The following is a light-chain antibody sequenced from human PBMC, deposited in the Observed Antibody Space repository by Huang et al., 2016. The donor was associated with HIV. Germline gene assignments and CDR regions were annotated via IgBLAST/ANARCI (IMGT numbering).Light chain of an antibody. CDR2: WAS. J-gene: IGKJ2*01. CDR3: QQYYNTPLT. V-gene: IGKV4-1*01. CDR1: QSLLYSSNTKNY. Sequence: DIVMTQSPDSLAVSLGERATINCKSSQSLLYSSNTKNYLAWYQQKPGQPPKLLISWASTRESGVPDRFTGSGSGTVFSLTISSLQAEDVAVYYCQQYYNTPLTFGQGTKLEIK.